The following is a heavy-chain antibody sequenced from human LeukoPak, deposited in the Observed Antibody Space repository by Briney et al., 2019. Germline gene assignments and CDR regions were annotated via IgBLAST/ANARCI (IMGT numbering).Heavy chain of an antibody. D-gene: IGHD2-2*01. CDR2: INPYSGGT. V-gene: IGHV1-2*02. Sequence: GASVKVSCKASGYSFTGYYMHWVRQAPGQGLEWMGWINPYSGGTNYAQKFQGMVTMTRDTSISTAYMELSRLRSDDTAVYYCVRDRTKYCSSTSCPLDYWGQGTLVTVSS. J-gene: IGHJ4*02. CDR1: GYSFTGYY. CDR3: VRDRTKYCSSTSCPLDY.